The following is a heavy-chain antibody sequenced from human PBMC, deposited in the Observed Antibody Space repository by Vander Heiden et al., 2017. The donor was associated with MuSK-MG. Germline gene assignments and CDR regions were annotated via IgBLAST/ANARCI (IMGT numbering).Heavy chain of an antibody. CDR3: AKGRWLVDH. V-gene: IGHV3-30*02. CDR2: IWYDGSNK. CDR1: GFTFSSYA. D-gene: IGHD5-12*01. Sequence: QVQLVESGRGVVQPGGSLRLSCAASGFTFSSYAMNWVRQAQGKGLEWVASIWYDGSNKYYADSVKGRFTISRDNSKNTLYLQMNSLRAEDTAVYYCAKGRWLVDHWGQGTLGTVAS. J-gene: IGHJ4*02.